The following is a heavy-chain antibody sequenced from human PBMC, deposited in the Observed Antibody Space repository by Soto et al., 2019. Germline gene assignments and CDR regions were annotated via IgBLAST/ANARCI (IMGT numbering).Heavy chain of an antibody. V-gene: IGHV1-24*01. CDR3: ATAWELPRSDAFDI. J-gene: IGHJ3*02. Sequence: GASVKVSCKVSGYTLTELSMHWVRQAPGKGLEWMGGFDPEDGETIYAQKFQGRVSMTEDTSTDTAYMELSSLRSEDTAVYYCATAWELPRSDAFDIWGQGTMVPVSS. CDR1: GYTLTELS. CDR2: FDPEDGET. D-gene: IGHD1-26*01.